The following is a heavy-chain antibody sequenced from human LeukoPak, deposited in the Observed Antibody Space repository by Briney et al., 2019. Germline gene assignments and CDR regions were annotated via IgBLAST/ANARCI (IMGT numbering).Heavy chain of an antibody. Sequence: PGGSLRLSCAASGLTFSNAWMSWVRQAPGKGLEWVAVISYDGSNKYYADSVKGRFTISRDNSKNTLYLQMNSLRAEDTAVYYCASIHTSYSGSDRRPFDYWGQGTLVTVSS. CDR2: ISYDGSNK. J-gene: IGHJ4*02. CDR1: GLTFSNAW. CDR3: ASIHTSYSGSDRRPFDY. D-gene: IGHD1-26*01. V-gene: IGHV3-30*19.